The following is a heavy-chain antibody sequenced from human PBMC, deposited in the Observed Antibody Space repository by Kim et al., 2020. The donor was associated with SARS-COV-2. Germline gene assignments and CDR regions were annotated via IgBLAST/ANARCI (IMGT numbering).Heavy chain of an antibody. CDR3: ARVQSFYYDRSGYNY. J-gene: IGHJ4*02. CDR2: INTNTGNP. V-gene: IGHV7-4-1*02. D-gene: IGHD3-22*01. CDR1: GYSFTRHA. Sequence: ASVKVSCKASGYSFTRHAMNWVRQAPGQGLEWMGWINTNTGNPTYAQGFTGRFVFSLDTSVSTAYLQISSLKAEDTAVYYFARVQSFYYDRSGYNYWGQGTLVTVSS.